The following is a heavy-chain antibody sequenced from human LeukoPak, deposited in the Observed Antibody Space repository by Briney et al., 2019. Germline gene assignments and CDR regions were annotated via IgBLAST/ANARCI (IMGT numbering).Heavy chain of an antibody. D-gene: IGHD3-3*01. CDR2: INPSGGST. Sequence: GASVKVSCKASGYTFTSYYMHWVRQAPGQGLEWMGIINPSGGSTSYAQKFQGRVTMTRDTSTSTVYMELSSLRSEGTAVYYCARRGLFWSGMDYYYYGMDVWGQGTTVTVSS. V-gene: IGHV1-46*01. CDR3: ARRGLFWSGMDYYYYGMDV. CDR1: GYTFTSYY. J-gene: IGHJ6*02.